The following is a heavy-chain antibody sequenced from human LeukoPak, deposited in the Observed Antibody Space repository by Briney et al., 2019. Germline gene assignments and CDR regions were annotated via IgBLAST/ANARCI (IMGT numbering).Heavy chain of an antibody. V-gene: IGHV3-48*03. CDR3: ARERTTIMSGTAIGGC. CDR1: GFSFSSYE. Sequence: PGGSLRLSCSASGFSFSSYEMNWVRQAPGKGLEWISYITGSGDTIYYADSVKGRFTISRDNAKNSLFLQMNSLTADDTALYYCARERTTIMSGTAIGGCWGQGTLVTVSS. D-gene: IGHD4-11*01. CDR2: ITGSGDTI. J-gene: IGHJ4*02.